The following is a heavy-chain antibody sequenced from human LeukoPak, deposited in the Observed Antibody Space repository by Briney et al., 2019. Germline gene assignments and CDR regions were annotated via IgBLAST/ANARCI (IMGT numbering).Heavy chain of an antibody. CDR2: ISTKNGNT. D-gene: IGHD5-18*01. V-gene: IGHV1-18*01. CDR3: ARVLDTAMVKGPLNYFDY. CDR1: GYSFTSYD. Sequence: GASVKVSCKASGYSFTSYDVTWVRQAPGQGLEWMGWISTKNGNTNYAQKLQGRVTMTTDTSTSTAYMELRSLRSDDTAVYYGARVLDTAMVKGPLNYFDYWGQGTLVTVSS. J-gene: IGHJ4*02.